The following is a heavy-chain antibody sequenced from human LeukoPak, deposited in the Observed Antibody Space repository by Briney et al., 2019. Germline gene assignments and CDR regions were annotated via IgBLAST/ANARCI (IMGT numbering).Heavy chain of an antibody. CDR2: ISAYNGNT. D-gene: IGHD3-3*01. CDR1: GYTFTSYG. J-gene: IGHJ4*02. Sequence: ASVKVSCKASGYTFTSYGISWVRQAPGQGLEWMGWISAYNGNTNYAQKLQGRVTMTTDTFTSTAYMELRSLRSDDTAVYYCARYADYDFWSGIDYWGQGTLVTVSS. CDR3: ARYADYDFWSGIDY. V-gene: IGHV1-18*01.